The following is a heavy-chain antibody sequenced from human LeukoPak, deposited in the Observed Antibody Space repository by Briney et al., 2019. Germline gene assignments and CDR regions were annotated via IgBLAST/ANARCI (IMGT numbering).Heavy chain of an antibody. CDR3: ATDRGWRTSGYYLYYFEY. V-gene: IGHV3-7*01. Sequence: GGSLRLSCAASRFIFTNYFMSWVRQAPGKGLEWVASIKHDGSEKYYVDSVRGRFTISRDNTMNSLYLQMSSLRAEDTAVYYCATDRGWRTSGYYLYYFEYWGQGTLVTFSS. J-gene: IGHJ4*02. D-gene: IGHD3-3*01. CDR2: IKHDGSEK. CDR1: RFIFTNYF.